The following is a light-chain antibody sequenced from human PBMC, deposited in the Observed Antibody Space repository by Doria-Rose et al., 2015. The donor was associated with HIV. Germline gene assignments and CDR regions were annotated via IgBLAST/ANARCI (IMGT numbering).Light chain of an antibody. CDR1: SSDVGGYNY. Sequence: VLTQPRSVSGSPGQSVTISCTGGSSDVGGYNYVSWYQEHPGKAPKLMMYDVSKRPSGVPDRFSGSKSGNTASLTISGLQAEDEADYYCCSYAGSDTPYVFGTGTKVTVL. CDR3: CSYAGSDTPYV. J-gene: IGLJ1*01. CDR2: DVS. V-gene: IGLV2-11*01.